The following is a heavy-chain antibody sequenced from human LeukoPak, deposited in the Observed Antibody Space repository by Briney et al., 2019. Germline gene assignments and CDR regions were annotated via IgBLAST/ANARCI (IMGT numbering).Heavy chain of an antibody. CDR1: GGSISSSNYY. J-gene: IGHJ6*03. Sequence: SETLSLTCTVSGGSISSSNYYWGWIRQPPGKGPEWIGSIYTSGSTNYNPSLKSRVTISVDTSKNQFSLKLSSVTAADTAVYYCARAFRGYSYGYYMDVWGKGTTVTVSS. D-gene: IGHD5-18*01. CDR3: ARAFRGYSYGYYMDV. CDR2: IYTSGST. V-gene: IGHV4-39*07.